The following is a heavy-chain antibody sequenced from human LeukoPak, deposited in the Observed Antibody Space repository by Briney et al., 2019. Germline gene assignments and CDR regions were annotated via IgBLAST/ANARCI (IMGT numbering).Heavy chain of an antibody. CDR1: GGSFSGYY. J-gene: IGHJ4*02. CDR2: INHSGST. Sequence: SETLSLTCAVYGGSFSGYYWSWIRQPPGKGLEWIGEINHSGSTNYNPSLKSRVTISVDTSKNQFSLKLSSVTAADTAVYYCARHEEWELLLDYWGQGTLVTVSS. CDR3: ARHEEWELLLDY. V-gene: IGHV4-34*01. D-gene: IGHD1-26*01.